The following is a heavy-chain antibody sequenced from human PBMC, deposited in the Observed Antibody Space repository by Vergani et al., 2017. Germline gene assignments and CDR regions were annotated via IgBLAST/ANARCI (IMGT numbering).Heavy chain of an antibody. J-gene: IGHJ4*02. CDR1: GGTFSSYT. D-gene: IGHD6-13*01. CDR2: IIPILGIA. V-gene: IGHV1-69*08. CDR3: AKERVLRSSWSAFDY. Sequence: QVQLVQSGAEVKKPGSSVKVSCKASGGTFSSYTISWVRQAPGQGLEWMGRIIPILGIANYAQKFQGRVTITADKSTSTAYMELSSLRSEDTAVYYCAKERVLRSSWSAFDYWGQGTLVTVSS.